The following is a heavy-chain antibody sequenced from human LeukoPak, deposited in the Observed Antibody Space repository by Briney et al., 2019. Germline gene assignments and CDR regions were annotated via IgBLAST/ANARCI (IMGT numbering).Heavy chain of an antibody. D-gene: IGHD2-2*01. V-gene: IGHV4-30-2*01. CDR2: IYHSGST. CDR1: GGSISSGGYS. CDR3: ARSEAADCTSTSCHFDY. Sequence: PSQTLSLTCAVSGGSISSGGYSWSWIRQPPGKGLEWIGYIYHSGSTYYNPSLKSRVTISVDRSKNQFSLNLTSVTAADTAAYYCARSEAADCTSTSCHFDYWGQGTLVTVSS. J-gene: IGHJ4*02.